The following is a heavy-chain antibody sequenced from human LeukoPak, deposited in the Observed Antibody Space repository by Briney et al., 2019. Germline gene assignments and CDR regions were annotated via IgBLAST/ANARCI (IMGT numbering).Heavy chain of an antibody. CDR1: GGSFSGYY. J-gene: IGHJ4*02. CDR3: ARSGPVDCSGGSCYEGY. Sequence: PSETLSLTCAVDGGSFSGYYWSWIRQPPGKGLEWNGEINHSGSTNYNPSLKSRVTISVDTSKSQFSLKLSSVTAADTAVYYCARSGPVDCSGGSCYEGYWGQGTLVTVSS. V-gene: IGHV4-34*01. CDR2: INHSGST. D-gene: IGHD2-15*01.